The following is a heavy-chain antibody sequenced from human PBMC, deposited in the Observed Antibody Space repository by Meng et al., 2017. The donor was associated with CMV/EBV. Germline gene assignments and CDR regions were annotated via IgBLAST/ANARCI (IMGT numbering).Heavy chain of an antibody. CDR1: GDSVSSNRAA. D-gene: IGHD6-13*01. V-gene: IGHV6-1*01. J-gene: IGHJ4*02. Sequence: SCAISGDSVSSNRAAWNWIRQSPSRGLEWLGRTYYRSKWYNDYAVSVKSRITINPDTSKNQFSLQLNSVTPEDTAVYYCARAGGYSSSWYFDYWGQGTLVTVSS. CDR3: ARAGGYSSSWYFDY. CDR2: TYYRSKWYN.